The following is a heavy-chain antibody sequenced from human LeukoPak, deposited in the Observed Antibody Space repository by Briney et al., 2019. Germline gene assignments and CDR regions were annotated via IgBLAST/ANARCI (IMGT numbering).Heavy chain of an antibody. Sequence: ASVKVSCKASGYTFTSYDIHWVRQATGQGLEWMGWMNPNSGNTGYAQKFQGRVTMTRNTSISTAYMELSSLRSEDTAVYYCARGEYCSSTSCYVALYYYYGMDVWGQGTTVTVSS. CDR2: MNPNSGNT. CDR3: ARGEYCSSTSCYVALYYYYGMDV. CDR1: GYTFTSYD. J-gene: IGHJ6*02. V-gene: IGHV1-8*01. D-gene: IGHD2-2*01.